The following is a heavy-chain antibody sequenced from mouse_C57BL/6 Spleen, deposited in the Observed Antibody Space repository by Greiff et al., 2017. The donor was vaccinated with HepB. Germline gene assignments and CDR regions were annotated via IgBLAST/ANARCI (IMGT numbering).Heavy chain of an antibody. D-gene: IGHD2-1*01. CDR2: ISSGSSTI. Sequence: EVMLVESGGGLVKPGGSLKLSCAASGFTFSDYGMHWVRQAPEKGLAWVAYISSGSSTIYYADTVKGRFTISRDNAKNTLFLQMTSLRSEDTAMYYCARRVTGAWFAYWGQGTLVTVSA. CDR3: ARRVTGAWFAY. CDR1: GFTFSDYG. V-gene: IGHV5-17*01. J-gene: IGHJ3*01.